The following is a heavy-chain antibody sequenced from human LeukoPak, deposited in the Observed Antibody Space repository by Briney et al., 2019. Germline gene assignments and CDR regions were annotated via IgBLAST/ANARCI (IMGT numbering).Heavy chain of an antibody. V-gene: IGHV3-48*04. J-gene: IGHJ3*02. CDR2: ISSSGSTI. D-gene: IGHD3-16*01. CDR1: GFTFSSYW. CDR3: ALFAGIDAFDI. Sequence: TGGSLRLSCAASGFTFSSYWMHWVRQAPGKGLEWVSYISSSGSTIYYADSVKGRFTISRDNAKNSLYLQMNSLRAEDTAVYYCALFAGIDAFDIWGQGTMVTVSS.